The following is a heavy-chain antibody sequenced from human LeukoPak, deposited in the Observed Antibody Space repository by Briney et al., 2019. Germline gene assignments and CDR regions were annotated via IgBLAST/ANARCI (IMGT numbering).Heavy chain of an antibody. D-gene: IGHD3-16*01. CDR1: GFTFNTHT. CDR3: ARGGETASTKWSIIDY. J-gene: IGHJ4*02. CDR2: ISDDGNTK. V-gene: IGHV3-30-3*01. Sequence: SGTSLRLSCSASGFTFNTHTMHWVRQAPGKGLEWVAVISDDGNTKFYADSVKGRFTISRDNSRNALYLQLSSLRAEDTAVFFCARGGETASTKWSIIDYWGQGTLVTV.